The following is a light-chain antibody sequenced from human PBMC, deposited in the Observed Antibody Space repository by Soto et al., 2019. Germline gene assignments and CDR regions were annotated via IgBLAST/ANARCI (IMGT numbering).Light chain of an antibody. CDR3: QQYGSSPPLT. Sequence: EIVLTQSPGTLSLSPGERATLSCRASQSVSSSYLAWYQQKPGQAPRLLIYGASSRATGLPDRFSGSGSGTDFTLTISRLEPEDFAVYYCQQYGSSPPLTFGGGTKVEIK. J-gene: IGKJ4*01. CDR1: QSVSSSY. V-gene: IGKV3-20*01. CDR2: GAS.